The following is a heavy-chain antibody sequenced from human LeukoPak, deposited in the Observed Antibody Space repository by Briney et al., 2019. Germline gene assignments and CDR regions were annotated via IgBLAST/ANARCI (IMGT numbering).Heavy chain of an antibody. Sequence: GGCLRLSCGASGFTFSNHGMLWARQAPGKGLDWVAFIRYDGNNKLYADSVKGRFTISRDNSKNTLYLHINSLRAEDTAVYYCVKDNPLDYWGQGTLVIVSS. J-gene: IGHJ4*02. V-gene: IGHV3-30*02. CDR1: GFTFSNHG. CDR2: IRYDGNNK. CDR3: VKDNPLDY. D-gene: IGHD1-14*01.